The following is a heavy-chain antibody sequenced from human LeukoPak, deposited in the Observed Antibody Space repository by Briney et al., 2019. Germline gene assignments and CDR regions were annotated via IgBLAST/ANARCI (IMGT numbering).Heavy chain of an antibody. CDR2: ISGSAGTT. CDR3: AKNYYGSGSSSLDY. V-gene: IGHV3-23*01. D-gene: IGHD3-10*01. Sequence: GSLRLSCAASGFTFSSYAMGWVRQAPGKGLEWVSAISGSAGTTYYADSVKGRFTISRDNSKNTLFLQMNSLRAEDTAAYYCAKNYYGSGSSSLDYWGQGTLVTVSS. CDR1: GFTFSSYA. J-gene: IGHJ4*02.